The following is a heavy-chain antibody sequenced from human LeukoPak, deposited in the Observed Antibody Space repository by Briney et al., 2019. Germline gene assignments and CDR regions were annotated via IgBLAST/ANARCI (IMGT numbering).Heavy chain of an antibody. J-gene: IGHJ4*02. V-gene: IGHV4-59*01. CDR2: IYYSGST. Sequence: SQTLSLTCTVSGGSISSYYWSWIRQPPGKGLEWIGYIYYSGSTNYNPSLKSRVTISVDTSKNQFSLKLSSVTAADTAVYYCARTSGTSFDYWGQGTLVTVSS. D-gene: IGHD1-14*01. CDR3: ARTSGTSFDY. CDR1: GGSISSYY.